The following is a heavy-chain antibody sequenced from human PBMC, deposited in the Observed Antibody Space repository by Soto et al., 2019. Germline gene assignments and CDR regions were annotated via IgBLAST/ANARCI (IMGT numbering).Heavy chain of an antibody. CDR2: IYYSGST. CDR1: GGSISSGDYY. D-gene: IGHD3-22*01. V-gene: IGHV4-30-4*01. J-gene: IGHJ4*02. CDR3: VRGHYYDSSGYYYFDY. Sequence: QVQLQESGPGLVKPSQTLSLTCTVSGGSISSGDYYWSWIRQPPGKGLEWIGYIYYSGSTYYNPSLKSRVTISVDTSKNQFSLKLSSVTAADTAVYYCVRGHYYDSSGYYYFDYWGQGTLVTVSS.